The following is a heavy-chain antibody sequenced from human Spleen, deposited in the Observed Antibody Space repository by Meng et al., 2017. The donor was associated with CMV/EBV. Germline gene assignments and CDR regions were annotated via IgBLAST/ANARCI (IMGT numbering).Heavy chain of an antibody. Sequence: CAASGFTFRAYYISWIRQAPGKGLEWISYISSSGSTIYYADSVKGRFTVSRDNAKKLLYLQINSLRAEDTAVYYCARDRYYGSGTYYYWGQGTLVTVSS. CDR2: ISSSGSTI. CDR1: GFTFRAYY. CDR3: ARDRYYGSGTYYY. D-gene: IGHD3-10*01. V-gene: IGHV3-11*01. J-gene: IGHJ4*02.